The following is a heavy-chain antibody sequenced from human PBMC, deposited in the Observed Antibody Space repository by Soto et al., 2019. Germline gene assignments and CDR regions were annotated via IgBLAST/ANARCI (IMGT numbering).Heavy chain of an antibody. Sequence: GGSLRLSCAASGFTFSSYAMSWVRQAPGKGLEWVSAISGSGGSTYYADSVKGRFTISRDNSKNTLYLQMNSLRAEDTAVYYCAKESYNWNYADYYYYMDVWGKGTTVTVSS. J-gene: IGHJ6*03. CDR1: GFTFSSYA. D-gene: IGHD1-7*01. CDR3: AKESYNWNYADYYYYMDV. V-gene: IGHV3-23*01. CDR2: ISGSGGST.